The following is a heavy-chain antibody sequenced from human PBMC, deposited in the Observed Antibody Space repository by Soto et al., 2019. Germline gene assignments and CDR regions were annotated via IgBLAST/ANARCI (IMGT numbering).Heavy chain of an antibody. CDR1: GGTFSTYA. J-gene: IGHJ4*02. D-gene: IGHD5-12*01. V-gene: IGHV1-69*12. CDR3: ASGIHLWLRRINNGYSG. Sequence: QVQLVQSGAEVKKPESSVKVSCKDPGGTFSTYAISWVRQAPGQGLEWMGGIIPMFGTANYTQRFQDRVTITADESTNTVYMELSSLRSEYTAVYFCASGIHLWLRRINNGYSGWGQGTLVTVSS. CDR2: IIPMFGTA.